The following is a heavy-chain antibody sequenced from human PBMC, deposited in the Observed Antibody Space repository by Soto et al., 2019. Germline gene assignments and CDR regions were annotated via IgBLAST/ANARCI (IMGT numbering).Heavy chain of an antibody. J-gene: IGHJ6*02. V-gene: IGHV4-59*01. Sequence: SETLSLTCTGSGGSIPGYVWSWIRQPPGRGLEWIGYIYYAGNTLYTPSLNNRVTISVDTSKNQFSLELSSVTAADTAVYYCARALGQSSSCSCFGQYGCGQGTTVTVSS. CDR2: IYYAGNT. D-gene: IGHD2-15*01. CDR1: GGSIPGYV. CDR3: ARALGQSSSCSCFGQYG.